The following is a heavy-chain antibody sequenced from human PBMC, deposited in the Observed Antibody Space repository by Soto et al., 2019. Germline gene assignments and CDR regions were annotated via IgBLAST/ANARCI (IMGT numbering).Heavy chain of an antibody. CDR2: IYWDDDK. CDR1: GFSLSTSGVG. V-gene: IGHV2-5*02. D-gene: IGHD3-16*02. CDR3: AHSGRGEYIWGSYRYSGEFDY. J-gene: IGHJ4*02. Sequence: QITLKESGPTLVKPTQTLTLTCTFSGFSLSTSGVGVGWIRQPPGKALEWLALIYWDDDKRYSPSLKSRLTITKDTSKNQVVRTMTNMGPVDTATYYCAHSGRGEYIWGSYRYSGEFDYWGQGTLVTASS.